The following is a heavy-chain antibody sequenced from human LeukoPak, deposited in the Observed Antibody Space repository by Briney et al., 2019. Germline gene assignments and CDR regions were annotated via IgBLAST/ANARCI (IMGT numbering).Heavy chain of an antibody. J-gene: IGHJ4*02. CDR2: ISYDGSNK. D-gene: IGHD3-16*01. Sequence: GGSLRLSCAASGFTFSSYAMHWVRQAPGKGLEWVAVISYDGSNKYYADSVKGRFTISRDNSKNTLYLQMNSLRAEDTAVYYCARATYVLLVDYWGQGTQVTVSS. CDR1: GFTFSSYA. V-gene: IGHV3-30*04. CDR3: ARATYVLLVDY.